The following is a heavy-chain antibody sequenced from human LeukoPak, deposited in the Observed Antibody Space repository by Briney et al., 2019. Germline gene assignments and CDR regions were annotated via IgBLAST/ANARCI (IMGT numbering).Heavy chain of an antibody. J-gene: IGHJ6*03. CDR1: GGTFSSYA. D-gene: IGHD2-2*02. V-gene: IGHV1-69*01. CDR3: ARTDLDCSSTSCYTSGSRWPYYYYYMDV. Sequence: SVKVSCKASGGTFSSYAISRVRQAPGQGLEWMGGIIPIFGTANYAQKFQGRVTITADESTSTAYMELSSLRSEDTAVYYCARTDLDCSSTSCYTSGSRWPYYYYYMDVWGKGTTVTVSS. CDR2: IIPIFGTA.